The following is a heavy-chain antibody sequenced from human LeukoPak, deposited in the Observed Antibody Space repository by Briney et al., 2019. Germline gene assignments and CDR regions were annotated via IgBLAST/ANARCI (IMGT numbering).Heavy chain of an antibody. CDR2: NYNAGST. J-gene: IGHJ4*02. V-gene: IGHV4-31*03. Sequence: SETLSLTCTVSGDSITSAGYYWTWARQYPEKGLEWIGYNYNAGSTYYNPSLKSRVTTSLDTSKNQFSLRLSSVTAADTAVYYCARVVAATIYQFDHWGQGTLVTVSS. D-gene: IGHD2-15*01. CDR1: GDSITSAGYY. CDR3: ARVVAATIYQFDH.